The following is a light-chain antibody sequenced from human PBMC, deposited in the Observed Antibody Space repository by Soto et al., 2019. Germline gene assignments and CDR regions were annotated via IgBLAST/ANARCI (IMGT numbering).Light chain of an antibody. CDR2: ASS. CDR3: QLYGISPH. CDR1: QSRGSNF. Sequence: EFVLTQSPGTLSFSPGERATLSCKTSQSRGSNFLAWYQHKPGQAPWLLIYASSNRATGIPDRFSGSASGTDFTLTINRLEPEDFAVYYCQLYGISPHFGQGTRLEIK. J-gene: IGKJ5*01. V-gene: IGKV3-20*01.